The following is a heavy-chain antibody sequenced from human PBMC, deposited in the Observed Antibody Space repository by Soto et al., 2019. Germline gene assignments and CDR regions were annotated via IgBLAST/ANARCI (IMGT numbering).Heavy chain of an antibody. CDR3: AREKAKAVIKYYFDY. CDR2: IWYDGSNK. D-gene: IGHD2-21*01. Sequence: GGSLRLSCAASGFTFSSYGMHWVRQAPGKGLEWVAVIWYDGSNKYYADSVKGRFTISRDNSKNTLYLQMNSLRAEDTAVYYCAREKAKAVIKYYFDYWGQGTLVTVSS. V-gene: IGHV3-33*01. J-gene: IGHJ4*02. CDR1: GFTFSSYG.